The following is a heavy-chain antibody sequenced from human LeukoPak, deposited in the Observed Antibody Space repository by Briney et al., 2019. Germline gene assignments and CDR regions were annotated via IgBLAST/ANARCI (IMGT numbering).Heavy chain of an antibody. V-gene: IGHV1-69*02. Sequence: SVNVSCKASGGTFSSYTISWVRQAPGQGLELMGRSIPNLAIANYSQKFQGRVTITSDKSTSKPYSELSSLGSDATAVYYCARVAMTTVAHDAFDIWGQGTMVTVSS. CDR2: SIPNLAIA. J-gene: IGHJ3*02. CDR1: GGTFSSYT. CDR3: ARVAMTTVAHDAFDI. D-gene: IGHD4-23*01.